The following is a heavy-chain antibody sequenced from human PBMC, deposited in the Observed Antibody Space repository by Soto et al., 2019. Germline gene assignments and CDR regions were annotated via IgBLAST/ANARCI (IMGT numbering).Heavy chain of an antibody. D-gene: IGHD6-13*01. Sequence: ASVKVSCKASGYTFTGYYMHWVRQAPGQGLEWMGWINPNSGGTNYAQKFQGWVTMTRDTSISTAYMELSRLRSDDTAVNYCASDLYSSSWTTTLYYYYYGMDVWGQGTTVTVSS. V-gene: IGHV1-2*04. J-gene: IGHJ6*02. CDR1: GYTFTGYY. CDR2: INPNSGGT. CDR3: ASDLYSSSWTTTLYYYYYGMDV.